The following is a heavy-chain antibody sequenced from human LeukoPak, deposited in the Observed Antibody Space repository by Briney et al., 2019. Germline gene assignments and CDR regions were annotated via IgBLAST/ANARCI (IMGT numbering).Heavy chain of an antibody. CDR2: ISGYNGDM. CDR3: ARDVGGGEDY. Sequence: ASVKVSCKAFGYTFTNYAATWVRQAPGLGREWRGWISGYNGDMLFAQKFQGRVAVTTYTPTITAYMELRSLRSDDTAVYYCARDVGGGEDYWGQGTLVTVSS. V-gene: IGHV1-18*01. D-gene: IGHD3-16*01. CDR1: GYTFTNYA. J-gene: IGHJ4*02.